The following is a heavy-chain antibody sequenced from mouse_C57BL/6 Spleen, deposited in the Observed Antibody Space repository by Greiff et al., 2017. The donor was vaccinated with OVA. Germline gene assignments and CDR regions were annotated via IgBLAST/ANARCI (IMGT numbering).Heavy chain of an antibody. J-gene: IGHJ2*01. Sequence: QVQLQQPGAELVKPGASVKMSCKASGYTFTSYWITWVKQRPGQGLEWIGDIYPGSGSTNYNEKFKGKATLTVDTSSSTAYMQLSSLTSEDSAVYYCAREEGNGSSLPFDYWGQGTTLTVSS. V-gene: IGHV1-55*01. D-gene: IGHD1-1*01. CDR3: AREEGNGSSLPFDY. CDR2: IYPGSGST. CDR1: GYTFTSYW.